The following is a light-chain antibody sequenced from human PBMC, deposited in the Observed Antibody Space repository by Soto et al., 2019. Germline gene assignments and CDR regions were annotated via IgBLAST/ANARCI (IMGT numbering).Light chain of an antibody. CDR2: KAS. CDR1: QDISSY. Sequence: DVQMTQSPSSLSASVGDRVTITCQASQDISSYLTWYQQKPGKAPKLLIYKASSLERGVPSRFSGSGSGTEFTLTISSLQPDDFAPYYCEQYKSYSWTFGERGKVDIK. V-gene: IGKV1-5*03. CDR3: EQYKSYSWT. J-gene: IGKJ1*01.